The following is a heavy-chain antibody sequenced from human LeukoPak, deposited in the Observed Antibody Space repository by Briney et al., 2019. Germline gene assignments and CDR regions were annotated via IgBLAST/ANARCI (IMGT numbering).Heavy chain of an antibody. J-gene: IGHJ4*02. D-gene: IGHD4-17*01. V-gene: IGHV4-59*08. CDR1: GASMSNHY. CDR2: IYQSGTT. Sequence: SETLSLTCTVSGASMSNHYWSWIRQPPGKGLEWIGYIYQSGTTNYNPPLKSRVTISVDTSRNQFFLKLTSVTAADTAVYYCARGFYGDYVFWGQGTLVFVSS. CDR3: ARGFYGDYVF.